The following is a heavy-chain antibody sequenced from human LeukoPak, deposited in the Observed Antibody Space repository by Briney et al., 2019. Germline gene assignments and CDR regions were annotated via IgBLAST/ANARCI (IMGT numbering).Heavy chain of an antibody. V-gene: IGHV4-34*01. Sequence: PSETLSLTCAVYGGSFSGYYWSWIRQPPGKGLEWIGEINHSGSTNYNPSLKSRVTISVDTSKNQFSLKLSSVTAADTAVYYCARHRLRQLDYWGQGTLVTVSS. CDR2: INHSGST. CDR3: ARHRLRQLDY. D-gene: IGHD6-13*01. J-gene: IGHJ4*02. CDR1: GGSFSGYY.